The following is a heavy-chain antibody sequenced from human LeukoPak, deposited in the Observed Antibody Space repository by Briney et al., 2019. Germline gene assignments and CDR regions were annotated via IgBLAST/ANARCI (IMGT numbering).Heavy chain of an antibody. CDR3: ARDGKSGWYILGVAFDI. CDR2: ISSSSSYI. D-gene: IGHD6-19*01. J-gene: IGHJ3*02. V-gene: IGHV3-21*01. CDR1: GFTFSSYS. Sequence: GGSLRLSCAASGFTFSSYSMNWVRQAPGKGLEWVSSISSSSSYIYYADSVKGRFTISRDNAKNSLYLQMNSLRAEDTAVYYCARDGKSGWYILGVAFDIWGQGTMVTVSS.